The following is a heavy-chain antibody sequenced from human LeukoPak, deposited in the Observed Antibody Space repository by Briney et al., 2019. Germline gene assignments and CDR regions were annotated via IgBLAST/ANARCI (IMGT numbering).Heavy chain of an antibody. CDR1: GFTFTSYW. Sequence: GSLRLSCEASGFTFTSYWISWIRQPPGKGLEWIGEINHSGSTNYNPSLKSRVTISVDTSKNQFSLKLSSVTAADTAVYYCARGDRNYYGSGRHFDYWGQGTLVTVSS. CDR3: ARGDRNYYGSGRHFDY. J-gene: IGHJ4*02. CDR2: INHSGST. V-gene: IGHV4-34*01. D-gene: IGHD3-10*01.